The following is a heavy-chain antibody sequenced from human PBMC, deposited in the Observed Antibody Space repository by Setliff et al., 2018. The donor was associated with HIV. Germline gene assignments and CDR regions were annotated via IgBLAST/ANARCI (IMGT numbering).Heavy chain of an antibody. CDR3: ARVRLELRQYWFDS. CDR2: INHSGST. J-gene: IGHJ5*01. Sequence: ASETLSLTCAVYGGSFSDYYWSWIRQPPGKGLEWIGEINHSGSTNYNPSLNRRVTISVDTSKNQFSLKLNSVTAADTAVYYCARVRLELRQYWFDSWGQGSPVTVSS. CDR1: GGSFSDYY. D-gene: IGHD1-7*01. V-gene: IGHV4-34*01.